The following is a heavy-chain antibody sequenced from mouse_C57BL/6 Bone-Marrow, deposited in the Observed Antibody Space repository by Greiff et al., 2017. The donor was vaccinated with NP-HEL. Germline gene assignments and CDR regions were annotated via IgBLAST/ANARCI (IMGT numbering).Heavy chain of an antibody. CDR2: IHPNSGST. J-gene: IGHJ4*01. CDR1: GYTFTSYW. Sequence: QVQLKQPGAELVKPGASVKLSCKASGYTFTSYWMHWVKQRPGQGLEWIGMIHPNSGSTNYNEKFKSKATLTVDKSSSTAYMQLSSLTSEDSAVYYCASITTVVPYAMDYWGQGTSVTVSS. CDR3: ASITTVVPYAMDY. V-gene: IGHV1-64*01. D-gene: IGHD1-1*01.